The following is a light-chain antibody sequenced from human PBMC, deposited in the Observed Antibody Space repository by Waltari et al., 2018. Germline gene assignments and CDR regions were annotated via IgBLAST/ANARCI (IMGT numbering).Light chain of an antibody. CDR1: QSISTY. CDR2: AAS. CDR3: QQSYSTPRT. V-gene: IGKV1-39*01. Sequence: DLQMTQSPSSLSASLGDRVTITCRAGQSISTYLNWYQQTPGKAPKPLIYAASSLQTGVPSRFSGSGSGTDFTLTISSLQPEDFATYYCQQSYSTPRTFGQGTKVEIK. J-gene: IGKJ1*01.